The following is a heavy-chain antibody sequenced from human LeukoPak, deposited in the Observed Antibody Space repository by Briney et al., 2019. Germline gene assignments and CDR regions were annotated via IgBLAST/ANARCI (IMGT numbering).Heavy chain of an antibody. Sequence: PGGSLRLSCAASGFTFNSYDMHWVRQATGKGLEWVSAISAAGDTYYLDSVKGRFTISKENAKNSLYLQMNSLRAGDTAVYYCVALGDRIYWGQGTLVTVSS. CDR1: GFTFNSYD. D-gene: IGHD2-21*02. CDR3: VALGDRIY. CDR2: ISAAGDT. J-gene: IGHJ4*02. V-gene: IGHV3-13*01.